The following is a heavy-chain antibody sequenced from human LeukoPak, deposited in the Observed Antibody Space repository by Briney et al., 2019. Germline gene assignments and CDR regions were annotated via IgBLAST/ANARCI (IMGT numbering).Heavy chain of an antibody. Sequence: GGSLRLSCAASGFTFSNYAMSWVRQAPGKGLEWVSGFSGSGRNTYYADSVKGRFTISRDNSKNTLYLQMNSLRAEDTAVYYCAKSFEYFDWLLWFWGQGTLVTVSS. D-gene: IGHD3-9*01. J-gene: IGHJ4*02. CDR2: FSGSGRNT. CDR3: AKSFEYFDWLLWF. CDR1: GFTFSNYA. V-gene: IGHV3-23*01.